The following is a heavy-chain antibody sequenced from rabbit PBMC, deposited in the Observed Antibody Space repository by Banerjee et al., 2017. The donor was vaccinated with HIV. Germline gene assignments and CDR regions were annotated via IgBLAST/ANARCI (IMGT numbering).Heavy chain of an antibody. CDR1: GFDFSSSYW. Sequence: QSLEESGGDLVKPGASLTLTCTASGFDFSSSYWMCWVRQAPGKGLEWIACIDAGSGSTYCASWAKGRFAISKASSTTVTLQMTSLTAADTATYFCSRASDTYELNLWGPGTLVTVS. D-gene: IGHD6-1*01. V-gene: IGHV1S40*01. J-gene: IGHJ4*01. CDR3: SRASDTYELNL. CDR2: IDAGSGST.